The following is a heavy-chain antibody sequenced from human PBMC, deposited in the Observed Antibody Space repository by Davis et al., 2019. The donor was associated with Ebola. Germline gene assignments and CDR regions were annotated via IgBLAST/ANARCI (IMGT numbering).Heavy chain of an antibody. Sequence: PGGSLRLSCAASGFIFDDYAMHWVRQTPGKGLEWVSGISWNSGSVGYADSVKGRFTISRDNAKNSLYLQMNSLRAEDTALYYCAKLQVSCSSTSCPYYYYYGMDVWGQGTTVTVSS. CDR3: AKLQVSCSSTSCPYYYYYGMDV. J-gene: IGHJ6*02. CDR2: ISWNSGSV. D-gene: IGHD2-2*01. V-gene: IGHV3-9*01. CDR1: GFIFDDYA.